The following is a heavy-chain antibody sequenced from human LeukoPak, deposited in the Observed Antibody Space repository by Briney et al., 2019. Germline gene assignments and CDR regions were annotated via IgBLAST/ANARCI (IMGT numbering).Heavy chain of an antibody. J-gene: IGHJ4*02. CDR3: ARLNPRYSSGRDY. Sequence: GGSLRLSCAASGFTFSSYSMNWVRQAPGKGLEWVSSISSSSSYIYYAASVKGRFTISRDNAKNSLYLQMNSMRAEDTAVYCCARLNPRYSSGRDYWGQGTLVTVSS. CDR2: ISSSSSYI. CDR1: GFTFSSYS. V-gene: IGHV3-21*01. D-gene: IGHD6-19*01.